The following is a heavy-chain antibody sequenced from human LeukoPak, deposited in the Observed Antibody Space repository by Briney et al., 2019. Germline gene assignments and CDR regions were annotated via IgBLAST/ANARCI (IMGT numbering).Heavy chain of an antibody. CDR2: ISDSGST. V-gene: IGHV4-59*08. CDR3: ARPLKGDIDSYHYMDV. Sequence: PSETLSLTCTVSGGSINSYYWSWIRQPPGKGVEWIGYISDSGSTNYNPSLKGRVTIFADTSKNQFSLRLSSVTAADTAVYFCARPLKGDIDSYHYMDVWGKGTTVTVSS. J-gene: IGHJ6*03. CDR1: GGSINSYY.